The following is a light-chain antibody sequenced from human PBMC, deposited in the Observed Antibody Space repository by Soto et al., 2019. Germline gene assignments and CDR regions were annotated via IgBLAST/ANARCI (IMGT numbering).Light chain of an antibody. V-gene: IGKV1-33*01. CDR3: QHRSNWPPFT. CDR1: RDIRDF. Sequence: EIQMTQSPSSLSVSVGDRVTITCQASRDIRDFLNWYQQKPGKAPKLLIFDASNLEEGVPPRFSGSGSGTHFTFSINSLQPEDFAVYYCQHRSNWPPFTFGPGTKVDIK. J-gene: IGKJ3*01. CDR2: DAS.